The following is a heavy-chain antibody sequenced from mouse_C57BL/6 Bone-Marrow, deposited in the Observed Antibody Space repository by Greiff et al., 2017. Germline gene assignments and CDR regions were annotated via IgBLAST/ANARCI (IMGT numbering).Heavy chain of an antibody. CDR2: ISSGGSYT. D-gene: IGHD2-3*01. Sequence: EVQRVESGGDLVKPGGSLKLSCAASGFTFSSYGMSWVRQTPDKRLEWVATISSGGSYTYYPDSVKGRFTISRDNAKNTLYLQMSSLKSEDTAMYYCARLLRKDFDYWGQGTTLTVSS. J-gene: IGHJ2*01. V-gene: IGHV5-6*01. CDR1: GFTFSSYG. CDR3: ARLLRKDFDY.